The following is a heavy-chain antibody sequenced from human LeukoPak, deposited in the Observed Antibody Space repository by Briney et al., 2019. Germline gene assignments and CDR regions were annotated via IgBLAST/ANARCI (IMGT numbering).Heavy chain of an antibody. D-gene: IGHD3-22*01. J-gene: IGHJ4*02. CDR1: GFTFSSYA. V-gene: IGHV3-23*01. Sequence: GGSLRLSCAASGFTFSSYAMSWVRQVPGKGLEWVSAISGSGGSTYFADSVKGRFTISRDNSKNTLYLQMNSLRAEDTAVYYCAKGKESYFYDSSGYYAYWGQGTLVTVSS. CDR2: ISGSGGST. CDR3: AKGKESYFYDSSGYYAY.